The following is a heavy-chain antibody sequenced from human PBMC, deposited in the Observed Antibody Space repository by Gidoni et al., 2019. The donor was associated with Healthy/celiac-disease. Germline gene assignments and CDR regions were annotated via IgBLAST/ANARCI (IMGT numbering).Heavy chain of an antibody. V-gene: IGHV4-34*01. Sequence: QVQLQQWGAGLLKPSETLSLTCAVYGGSFSGYYWSWIRQPPGKGLEWIGEINHSGSTNYNPPLKSRVTISVDTSKNQFSLKLSSVTAADTAVYYCARTSPITTFYYYGMDVWGQGTTVTVSS. CDR3: ARTSPITTFYYYGMDV. D-gene: IGHD3-22*01. CDR2: INHSGST. J-gene: IGHJ6*02. CDR1: GGSFSGYY.